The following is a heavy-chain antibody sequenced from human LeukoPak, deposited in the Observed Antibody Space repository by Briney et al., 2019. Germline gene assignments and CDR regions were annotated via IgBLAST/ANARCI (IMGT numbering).Heavy chain of an antibody. CDR3: ASDPGGYSSDWYEGC. J-gene: IGHJ4*02. CDR2: IYAGGST. CDR1: GFTFSSYW. V-gene: IGHV4-4*07. D-gene: IGHD6-19*01. Sequence: GSLRLSCAASGFTFSSYWMSWIRQPAGKGLEWLGRIYAGGSTNYNPSLKSRVTMSVDTSKNQFSLKLSSVTAADTAVYYCASDPGGYSSDWYEGCWGQGTLVTVSS.